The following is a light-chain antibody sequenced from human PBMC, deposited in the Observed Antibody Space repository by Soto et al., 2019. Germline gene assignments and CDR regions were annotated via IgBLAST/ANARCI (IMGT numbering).Light chain of an antibody. V-gene: IGLV2-14*01. CDR1: SSDIGRYRY. CDR2: EVS. J-gene: IGLJ3*02. CDR3: SSYTANTAWV. Sequence: QSALTQPASVSGSPGQSITISCTGTSSDIGRYRYVTWYQQHPGKAPKPMIYEVSNRPSGVSNRFSGSKSGNTASLTISGLQAEDEADYYCSSYTANTAWVFGGGTKVTVL.